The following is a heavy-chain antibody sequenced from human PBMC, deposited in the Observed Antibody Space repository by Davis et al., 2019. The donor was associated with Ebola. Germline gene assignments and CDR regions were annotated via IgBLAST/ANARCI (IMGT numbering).Heavy chain of an antibody. CDR1: GFTFADYA. Sequence: PGGSLRLSCAASGFTFADYAMHWVRQAPGKGLEWVSGISWNSGSIGYADSVKGRFTISRDNAKNSLYLQMNSLRAEDTALYYCAKDSSSSSHYYYGMDVWGQGTTVTVSS. CDR2: ISWNSGSI. J-gene: IGHJ6*02. V-gene: IGHV3-9*01. D-gene: IGHD6-13*01. CDR3: AKDSSSSSHYYYGMDV.